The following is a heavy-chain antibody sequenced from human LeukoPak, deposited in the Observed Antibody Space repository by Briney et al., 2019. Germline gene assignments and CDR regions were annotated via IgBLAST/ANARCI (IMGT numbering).Heavy chain of an antibody. D-gene: IGHD3-10*01. CDR1: GGTFSSYA. J-gene: IGHJ3*02. Sequence: SVKVSCKASGGTFSSYAISWVRQAPGQGLEWMGGIIPIFGTANYAQKFQGRVTITTDESTSTAYMELSSLRSEDTAVYYCAREGSAYFYGSGSFHDAFDIWGQGTMVTVSS. V-gene: IGHV1-69*05. CDR3: AREGSAYFYGSGSFHDAFDI. CDR2: IIPIFGTA.